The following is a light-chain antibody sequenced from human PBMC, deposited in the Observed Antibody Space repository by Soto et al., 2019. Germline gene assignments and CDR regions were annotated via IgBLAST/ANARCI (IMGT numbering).Light chain of an antibody. Sequence: IVMTQSPATLSVSPGERATLSCRASQNIYSNVAWYQQRPGQAPRLLIYRASTRATGIPARFSGSGFGTEFTLTISSLQSEDFTVYSCLQYHNLWAFGQGTKVDIK. J-gene: IGKJ1*01. CDR3: LQYHNLWA. CDR2: RAS. V-gene: IGKV3-15*01. CDR1: QNIYSN.